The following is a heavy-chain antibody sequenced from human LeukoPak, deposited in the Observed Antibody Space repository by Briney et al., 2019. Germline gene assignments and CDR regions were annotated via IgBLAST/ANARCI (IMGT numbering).Heavy chain of an antibody. V-gene: IGHV3-7*05. D-gene: IGHD3-10*01. CDR3: ARGGIRGVLMEY. CDR2: IKQDGSEK. CDR1: GFTFSNYW. Sequence: SGGSLRLSCAASGFTFSNYWMTWVRQAPGKGLEWVANIKQDGSEKYYVDSVKGRFTTSRDNAKNSLYLQMNSLRADDTAVYYCARGGIRGVLMEYWGQGTLVTVSS. J-gene: IGHJ4*02.